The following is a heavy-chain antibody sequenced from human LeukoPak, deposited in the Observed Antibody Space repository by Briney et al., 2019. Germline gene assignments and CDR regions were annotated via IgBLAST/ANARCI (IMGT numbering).Heavy chain of an antibody. V-gene: IGHV4-59*01. J-gene: IGHJ4*02. CDR2: IYYSGST. D-gene: IGHD3-10*01. CDR3: ARHKYGSGSYFDY. Sequence: PSETLSLTFTVSGRSISSYYWSWIRQPPGKGQEWIGYIYYSGSTNYNPSLKSRVTISVDTSKNQFSLKLSSVTAADTAVYYCARHKYGSGSYFDYWGQGTLVTVSS. CDR1: GRSISSYY.